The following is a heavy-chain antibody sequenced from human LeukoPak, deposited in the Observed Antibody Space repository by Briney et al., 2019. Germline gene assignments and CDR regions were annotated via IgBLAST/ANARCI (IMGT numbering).Heavy chain of an antibody. CDR3: ARSDCSAPTCSTNYSHGLDV. J-gene: IGHJ6*02. Sequence: GGSLRLSCAASGFNFSIYTMTWVRQAPGKGLEWVSSISVRSSYLYYADSVRSRFTISRDNAQTSVFLQMNSLRAEDTAVYYCARSDCSAPTCSTNYSHGLDVWGQGTALTVSS. V-gene: IGHV3-21*01. CDR1: GFNFSIYT. D-gene: IGHD4/OR15-4a*01. CDR2: ISVRSSYL.